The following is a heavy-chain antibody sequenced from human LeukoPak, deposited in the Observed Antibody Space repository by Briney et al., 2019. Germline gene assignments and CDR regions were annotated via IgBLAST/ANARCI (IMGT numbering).Heavy chain of an antibody. V-gene: IGHV4-39*07. D-gene: IGHD2-2*01. CDR1: GGSISSSSYY. J-gene: IGHJ4*02. CDR2: INHSGST. CDR3: ARGLVVVVPAPEPALFDY. Sequence: SETLSLTCTVSGGSISSSSYYWGWIRQPPGKGLEWIGEINHSGSTNYNPSLKSRVTISVDTSKNQFSLKLSSVTAADTAVYYYARGLVVVVPAPEPALFDYWGQGTLVTVSS.